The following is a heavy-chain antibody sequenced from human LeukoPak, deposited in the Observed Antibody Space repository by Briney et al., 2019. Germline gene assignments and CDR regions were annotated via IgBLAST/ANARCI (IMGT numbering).Heavy chain of an antibody. CDR3: ARDRTGYCSGGSCYSGPDYYYYGMDV. CDR1: GYTFTGYY. D-gene: IGHD2-15*01. CDR2: INPNSGGT. Sequence: ASVKVSCKAFGYTFTGYYMHWVRQAPGQGLEWMGWINPNSGGTNHAQKFQGWVTMTRDTSISTAYMELSRLRSDDTAVYYCARDRTGYCSGGSCYSGPDYYYYGMDVWGQGTTVTVSS. V-gene: IGHV1-2*04. J-gene: IGHJ6*02.